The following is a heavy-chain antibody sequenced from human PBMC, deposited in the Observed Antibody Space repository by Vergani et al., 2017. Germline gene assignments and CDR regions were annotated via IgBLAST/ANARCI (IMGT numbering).Heavy chain of an antibody. CDR3: AHRRDRCSNGNSYWYFDL. CDR1: GFSLSTSGVG. CDR2: IYWDDDK. V-gene: IGHV2-5*02. Sequence: QITLKESGPTLVKPTQTLTLTCTFSGFSLSTSGVGVGWIRQPPGKALEWLALIYWDDDKRYSPSLKSRLTITKDTSKNQVVLTMTNMDPVDTATDYCAHRRDRCSNGNSYWYFDLWGGGTLVTVSS. J-gene: IGHJ2*01. D-gene: IGHD6-13*01.